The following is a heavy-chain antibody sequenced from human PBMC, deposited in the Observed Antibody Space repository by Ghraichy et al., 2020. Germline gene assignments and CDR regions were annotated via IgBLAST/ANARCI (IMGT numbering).Heavy chain of an antibody. D-gene: IGHD5-18*01. J-gene: IGHJ6*02. Sequence: GGSLRLSCAASGFTFSSYSMNWVRQAPGKGLEWVSSISSSSSYIYYADSVKGRFTISRDNAKNSLYLQMNSLRAEDTAVYYCARSFGFGGYSYETTYYYGMDVWGQGTTVTVSS. CDR2: ISSSSSYI. CDR1: GFTFSSYS. CDR3: ARSFGFGGYSYETTYYYGMDV. V-gene: IGHV3-21*01.